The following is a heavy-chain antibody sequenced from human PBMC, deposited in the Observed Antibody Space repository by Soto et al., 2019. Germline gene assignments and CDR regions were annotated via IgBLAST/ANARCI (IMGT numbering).Heavy chain of an antibody. D-gene: IGHD3-10*01. CDR3: ARGSTIVRGAPSWFDP. CDR1: GGTFSRYT. Sequence: QVQLVQSGAEVKKPGSSVKVSCKASGGTFSRYTNNWVRQAPGQGLEWMGRIIPIAAIANYTQKFQGRVTITVDKSSTTAYMELSSLRSDDTAVYYCARGSTIVRGAPSWFDPWGQGTLVTVSS. J-gene: IGHJ5*02. CDR2: IIPIAAIA. V-gene: IGHV1-69*02.